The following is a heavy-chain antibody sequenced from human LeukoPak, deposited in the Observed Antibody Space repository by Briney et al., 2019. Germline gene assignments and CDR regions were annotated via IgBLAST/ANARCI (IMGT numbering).Heavy chain of an antibody. V-gene: IGHV4-59*08. D-gene: IGHD6-19*01. J-gene: IGHJ4*02. CDR3: VGAYSSGLFDN. Sequence: PSETLSLTCTVSGGSINSYYWNWIRQPPGKGLEWIGDIYYSGSTNYNPSLKSRVIISLDTSKNQFSLNLRSVTAADTAVYYCVGAYSSGLFDNWGQGTLVTVSS. CDR1: GGSINSYY. CDR2: IYYSGST.